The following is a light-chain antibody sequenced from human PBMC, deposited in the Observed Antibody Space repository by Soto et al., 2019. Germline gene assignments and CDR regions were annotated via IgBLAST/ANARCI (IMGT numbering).Light chain of an antibody. CDR1: SGHSSYA. CDR2: VHSDGSH. V-gene: IGLV4-69*01. CDR3: QTWGTGFWV. J-gene: IGLJ3*02. Sequence: QLVLTQSPSASASLGASVKLTCALSSGHSSYAIAWHQQQPEKGPRYLMKVHSDGSHTKGDGVPDRFSGSSSGAERYLTISSLQSEDEADYYCQTWGTGFWVFGGGTKLTVL.